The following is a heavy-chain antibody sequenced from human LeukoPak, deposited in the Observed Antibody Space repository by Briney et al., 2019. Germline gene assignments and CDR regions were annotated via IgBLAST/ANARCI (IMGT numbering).Heavy chain of an antibody. CDR1: GFIFKTYY. V-gene: IGHV3-74*03. CDR3: ATEKTMTRPLEY. J-gene: IGHJ4*02. Sequence: GGSLRFSCEASGFIFKTYYMHWVRQAPGKGLVWVSRITLDGTITTYADSVRGRFTISRDNVKSTLYLDMDSLSDEDTAVYYCATEKTMTRPLEYWGQGTLVTVSS. D-gene: IGHD4-17*01. CDR2: ITLDGTIT.